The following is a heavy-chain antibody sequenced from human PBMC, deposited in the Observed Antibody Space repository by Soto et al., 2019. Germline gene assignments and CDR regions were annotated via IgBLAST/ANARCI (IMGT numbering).Heavy chain of an antibody. CDR1: GFTFSSYS. CDR3: AREVQYYDFWSGPPGYYYGMDV. J-gene: IGHJ6*02. Sequence: GGSLRLSCAASGFTFSSYSMNWVRQAPGKGLEWVSSISSSSSYIYYADSVKGRFTISRDNAKNSLYLQMNSLRAEDTAVYYCAREVQYYDFWSGPPGYYYGMDVWGQGTTVTVSS. D-gene: IGHD3-3*01. CDR2: ISSSSSYI. V-gene: IGHV3-21*01.